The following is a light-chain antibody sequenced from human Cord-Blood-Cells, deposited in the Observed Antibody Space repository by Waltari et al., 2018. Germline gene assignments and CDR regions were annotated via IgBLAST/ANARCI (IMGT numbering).Light chain of an antibody. CDR1: QGSSSW. Sequence: DIQMTQSPSSVSASVGARATITCRASQGSSSWLAWYQQKPGKAPKLLIDAASSLQSGVPSRFSGSGSGTDFTLTISSLQPEDFATYYCQQANSLYTFGQGTKLEIK. V-gene: IGKV1-12*01. CDR3: QQANSLYT. CDR2: AAS. J-gene: IGKJ2*01.